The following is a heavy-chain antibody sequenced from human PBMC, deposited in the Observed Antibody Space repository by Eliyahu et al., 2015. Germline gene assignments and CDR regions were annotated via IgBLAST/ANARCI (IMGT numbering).Heavy chain of an antibody. Sequence: QITLKESGPTLVKPTQTLTLTXXFSGFSLSTSGVGVGWIRQPPGKALEWLALIYWDDDKRYSPSLKSRLTITKDTSKNQVVLTMTNMDPVDTATYYCAHRIRAYGQGYFDYWGQGTLVTVSS. CDR2: IYWDDDK. D-gene: IGHD3-10*01. J-gene: IGHJ4*02. CDR3: AHRIRAYGQGYFDY. CDR1: GFSLSTSGVG. V-gene: IGHV2-5*02.